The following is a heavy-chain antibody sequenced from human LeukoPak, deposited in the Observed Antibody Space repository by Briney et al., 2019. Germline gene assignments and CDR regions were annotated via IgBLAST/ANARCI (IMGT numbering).Heavy chain of an antibody. J-gene: IGHJ4*02. V-gene: IGHV4-34*01. D-gene: IGHD6-13*01. CDR1: GGSFSGYY. CDR3: ASLVEQQLGNYFDY. Sequence: SETLSLTCAVYGGSFSGYYWSWIRQPPGKGLEWIGEINHSGSTNYNPSLKSRVTISVDTSKNQFSLKLSSVTAADTAVYYCASLVEQQLGNYFDYWGQGTLVTVSS. CDR2: INHSGST.